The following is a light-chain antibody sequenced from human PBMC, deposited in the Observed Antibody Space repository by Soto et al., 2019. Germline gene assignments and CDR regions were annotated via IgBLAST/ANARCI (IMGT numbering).Light chain of an antibody. V-gene: IGKV4-1*01. CDR1: QSVLYIPTNKNY. J-gene: IGKJ4*01. CDR2: WAS. CDR3: QQYFTTPRLG. Sequence: DILMTQSPDSLAVSLGERATINCKSSQSVLYIPTNKNYLAWYQQKPGQPPKLLIYWASTRESGVPDRFSGSGSGTDFTLTISSLQAEDVAVYYCQQYFTTPRLGFGGGTKVHI.